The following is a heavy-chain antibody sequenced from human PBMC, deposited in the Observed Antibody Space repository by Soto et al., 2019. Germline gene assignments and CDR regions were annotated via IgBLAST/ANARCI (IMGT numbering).Heavy chain of an antibody. Sequence: QVTLVQSGTEVKKPGASMKVSCKASGYTFATSGISWVRQAPGQGLEWMGWISAYNGNTNYEQKLQDRVTMTTDTSTRTAYLELRSLRSDDTAVYYCARAGHYYDSSGYANWGQGTLVTVSS. CDR2: ISAYNGNT. V-gene: IGHV1-18*01. D-gene: IGHD3-22*01. CDR3: ARAGHYYDSSGYAN. CDR1: GYTFATSG. J-gene: IGHJ4*02.